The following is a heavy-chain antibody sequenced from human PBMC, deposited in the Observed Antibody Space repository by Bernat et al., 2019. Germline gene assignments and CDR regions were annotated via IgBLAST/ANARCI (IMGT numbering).Heavy chain of an antibody. V-gene: IGHV1-18*01. CDR3: ARDVEVGGSFESGPTPANFDY. Sequence: QVQLVQSGVEVKKPGASVKVSCKASGYTFTSYGISWVRQAPGQGLEWMGWISAYNGNTNYAQKLQGRVTMTTDTSTSTAYMELRSLRSDDTAVYYCARDVEVGGSFESGPTPANFDYWGQGTLVTVSS. D-gene: IGHD1-26*01. J-gene: IGHJ4*02. CDR2: ISAYNGNT. CDR1: GYTFTSYG.